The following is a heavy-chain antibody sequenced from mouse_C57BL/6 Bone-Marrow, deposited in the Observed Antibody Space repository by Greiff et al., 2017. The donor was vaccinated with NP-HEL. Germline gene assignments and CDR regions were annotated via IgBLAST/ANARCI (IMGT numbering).Heavy chain of an antibody. CDR1: GYTFTSYW. V-gene: IGHV1-50*01. Sequence: QVQLHQPGAELVKPGASVKLSCKASGYTFTSYWMQWVKQRPGQGLEWIGEIDPSDSYTNYNQKFKGKATLTVDTSSSTAYMQLSSLTSEDSAVYYSARSGFYYGNCYYAMDYWGQGTSVTVSS. D-gene: IGHD2-1*01. J-gene: IGHJ4*01. CDR2: IDPSDSYT. CDR3: ARSGFYYGNCYYAMDY.